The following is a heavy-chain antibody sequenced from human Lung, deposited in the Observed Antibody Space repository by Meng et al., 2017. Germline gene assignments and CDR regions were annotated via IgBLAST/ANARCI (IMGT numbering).Heavy chain of an antibody. CDR3: ARVKYSSSWYLDF. CDR2: ISDGGNT. CDR1: GGSISSSSYY. J-gene: IGHJ4*02. V-gene: IGHV4-39*07. D-gene: IGHD6-13*01. Sequence: AAAPGLVKLSETLSLTCTVSGGSISSSSYYWGWIRQPPGKGLEWIGSISDGGNTYYNPSLQSRVSISVDTSKNQFSLKLRSVTAADTAVYYCARVKYSSSWYLDFWGQGALVTVSS.